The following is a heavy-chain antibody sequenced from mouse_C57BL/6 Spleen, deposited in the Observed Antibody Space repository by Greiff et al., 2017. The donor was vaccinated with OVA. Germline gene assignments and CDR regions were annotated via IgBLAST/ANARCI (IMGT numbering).Heavy chain of an antibody. CDR3: AKDYYGSNY. CDR1: GYTFTSYW. V-gene: IGHV1-55*01. CDR2: IYPGSGST. Sequence: QVQLQQPGAELVKPGASVKMSCKASGYTFTSYWITWVKQRHGQGLEWIGVIYPGSGSTNYNEKFKSKATLTVDTSSSTAYMQLSSLTSEDSAVYYCAKDYYGSNYWGKGTTLTVSS. D-gene: IGHD1-1*01. J-gene: IGHJ2*01.